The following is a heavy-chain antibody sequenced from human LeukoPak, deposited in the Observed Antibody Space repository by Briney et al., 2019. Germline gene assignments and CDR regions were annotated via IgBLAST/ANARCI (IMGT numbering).Heavy chain of an antibody. Sequence: GGSLRLSCAASGFTFSSYSMNWVRQAPGKGLEWDSSISSSSSYIYYADSVKGRFTISRDNAKNSLYLQMNSLRAEDTAVYYCARASWTSSGAFDYWGQGTLVTVSS. CDR3: ARASWTSSGAFDY. CDR2: ISSSSSYI. J-gene: IGHJ4*02. V-gene: IGHV3-21*01. D-gene: IGHD2-2*01. CDR1: GFTFSSYS.